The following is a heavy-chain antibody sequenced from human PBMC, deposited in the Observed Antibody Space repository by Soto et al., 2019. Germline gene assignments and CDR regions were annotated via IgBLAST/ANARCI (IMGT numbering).Heavy chain of an antibody. CDR3: AHRYTGYGT. CDR1: GFSLNTTGVS. D-gene: IGHD2-8*02. CDR2: LYWNEDK. Sequence: QITLKESGPSPVKPTQTLTLTCTFSGFSLNTTGVSVGWIRQPPGKALEWLALLYWNEDKLYSPSLKSRLTITRDTSKNQVVLTVTNMDPLDTATYYCAHRYTGYGTWGQGTLVTVSS. V-gene: IGHV2-5*01. J-gene: IGHJ5*02.